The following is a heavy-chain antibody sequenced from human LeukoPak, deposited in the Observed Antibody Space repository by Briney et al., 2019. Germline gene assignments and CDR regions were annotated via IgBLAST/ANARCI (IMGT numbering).Heavy chain of an antibody. Sequence: KSGGSLRLSCAASGFTFSNAWMSWVRQAPGKGLEWVGRIKSKTDGGTTDYAAPVKGRFTISRDDSKNTLYLQMNSLKTKDTAVYYCTTGGYGDYEGFDYWGQGTLVTVSS. CDR1: GFTFSNAW. CDR3: TTGGYGDYEGFDY. J-gene: IGHJ4*02. CDR2: IKSKTDGGTT. V-gene: IGHV3-15*01. D-gene: IGHD4-17*01.